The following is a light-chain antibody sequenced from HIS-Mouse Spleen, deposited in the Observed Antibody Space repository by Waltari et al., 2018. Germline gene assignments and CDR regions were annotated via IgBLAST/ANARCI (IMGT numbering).Light chain of an antibody. CDR1: SSDVGGYNY. V-gene: IGLV2-14*01. CDR3: SSYTSSSTWV. J-gene: IGLJ3*02. CDR2: EVS. Sequence: QSALTQPASVSGSPGQSITISCTGTSSDVGGYNYVSWYQQHPGKAPQLIVYEVSNRPSGVSNRFSGSKSGNTASLTISGLQAEDEADYYCSSYTSSSTWVFGGGTKLTVL.